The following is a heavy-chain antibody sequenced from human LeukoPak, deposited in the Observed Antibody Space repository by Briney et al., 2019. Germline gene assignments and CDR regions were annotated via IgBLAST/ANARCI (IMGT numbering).Heavy chain of an antibody. J-gene: IGHJ5*02. Sequence: PSETLSLTCAVSGGSFSVYYWSWIRQPPGKGLEWIGEINHSGSTNYNPSLKSRVTISVDTSKNQFSLKLSPVTAADTAVYYCARGGIAARPNWFDPWGQGTLVTVSS. V-gene: IGHV4-34*01. CDR2: INHSGST. CDR1: GGSFSVYY. D-gene: IGHD6-6*01. CDR3: ARGGIAARPNWFDP.